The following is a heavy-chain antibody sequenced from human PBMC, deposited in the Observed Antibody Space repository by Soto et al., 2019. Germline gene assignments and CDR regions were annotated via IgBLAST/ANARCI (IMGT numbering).Heavy chain of an antibody. CDR2: ISGSGDKT. CDR3: AKGGKHPPNIYYGMDV. J-gene: IGHJ6*02. V-gene: IGHV3-11*06. CDR1: GFSFSGYY. Sequence: PGGSLRLSCAASGFSFSGYYMSWVRQAPGKGLEWISYISGSGDKTNYADSVRGRFTISRDNARNSVYLQMNSLTDEDTAVYYCAKGGKHPPNIYYGMDVWGQGLAVTVYS. D-gene: IGHD3-10*01.